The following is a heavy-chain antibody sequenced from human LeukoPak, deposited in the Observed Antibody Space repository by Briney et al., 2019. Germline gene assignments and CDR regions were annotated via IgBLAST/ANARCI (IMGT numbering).Heavy chain of an antibody. CDR3: AREERYGSSYDY. D-gene: IGHD3-10*01. CDR1: GGSISSYY. V-gene: IGHV4-59*01. CDR2: IYYSGST. J-gene: IGHJ4*02. Sequence: SETLSLTCTVSGGSISSYYWSWIRQPPGKGLEWIGYIYYSGSTNYNPSLKSRVTISVDTSKDQFSLKLSSVTAADTAVYYCAREERYGSSYDYWGQGTLATVSS.